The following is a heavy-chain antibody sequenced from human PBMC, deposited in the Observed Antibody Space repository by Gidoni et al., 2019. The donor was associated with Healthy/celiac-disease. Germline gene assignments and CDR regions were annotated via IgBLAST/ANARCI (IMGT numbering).Heavy chain of an antibody. Sequence: VQLVESGGGVVQPGRSLRLSCADSGLTFSSYAMHWVRQAPGKGLGWVDVISYDGSNKYYADSVKGRFTIARDNSKHTLYLQMHSLRAEDTAVYYCARDCSLGYVDYYFDYCGHGTLVTLSS. J-gene: IGHJ4*01. V-gene: IGHV3-30-3*01. CDR2: ISYDGSNK. D-gene: IGHD4-17*01. CDR1: GLTFSSYA. CDR3: ARDCSLGYVDYYFDY.